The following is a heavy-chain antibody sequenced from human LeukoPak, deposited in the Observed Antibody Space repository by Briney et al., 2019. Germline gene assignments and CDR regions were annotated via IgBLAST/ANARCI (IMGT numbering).Heavy chain of an antibody. Sequence: SETLSLTCTVSGGSISSGGYYWSWIRQHPGKALAWIGYIYYSGSTYYNPSLKSRVTISVDTSKNQFSLKLSSVTAADTAVYYCAINSYDSSGWGWFDHWGQGTLVTVSS. CDR1: GGSISSGGYY. CDR3: AINSYDSSGWGWFDH. J-gene: IGHJ5*02. D-gene: IGHD3-22*01. V-gene: IGHV4-31*03. CDR2: IYYSGST.